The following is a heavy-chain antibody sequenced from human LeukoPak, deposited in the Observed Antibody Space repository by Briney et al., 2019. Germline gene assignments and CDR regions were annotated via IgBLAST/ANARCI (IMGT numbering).Heavy chain of an antibody. D-gene: IGHD3-9*01. CDR2: IYPGDSDT. Sequence: GESLKISCRGSGYSLTSYWIGWVRQMPGKGLEWMGIIYPGDSDTRYSPSFQGQVTFSADKSISTAYLQLSSLKAADTAMYYCARPRAILTGYYPTYFDYWGQGTLVTVSS. CDR3: ARPRAILTGYYPTYFDY. V-gene: IGHV5-51*01. CDR1: GYSLTSYW. J-gene: IGHJ4*02.